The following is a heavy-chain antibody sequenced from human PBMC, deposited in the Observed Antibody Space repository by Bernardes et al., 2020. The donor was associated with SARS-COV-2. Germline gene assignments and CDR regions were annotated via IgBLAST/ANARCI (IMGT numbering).Heavy chain of an antibody. CDR1: GFTFSNYL. CDR2: ISGGGDRT. J-gene: IGHJ4*02. V-gene: IGHV3-23*01. CDR3: AKGRDSGYLVPFDY. Sequence: GVSLRLSCAASGFTFSNYLFSWFRQAPGKGLEWVSSISGGGDRTNYAGSVKGRFTISRDTSKSTLYLQMNSLRAEDTAVYYCAKGRDSGYLVPFDYWGQGTLVTVSS. D-gene: IGHD3-22*01.